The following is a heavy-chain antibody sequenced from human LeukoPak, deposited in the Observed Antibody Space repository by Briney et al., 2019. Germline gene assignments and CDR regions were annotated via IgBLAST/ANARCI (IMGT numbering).Heavy chain of an antibody. CDR2: ISGSGGDS. Sequence: PGCSLILCNAAAGFSFSTYAMSWVRQAPGKVLELVSVISGSGGDSDYADSVKRPFTISRDNSKNTLFFQMNSLRVEDTALYYCAREARGSSTWSTGGPFDYWGQGALVTVSS. D-gene: IGHD6-13*01. CDR1: GFSFSTYA. V-gene: IGHV3-23*01. CDR3: AREARGSSTWSTGGPFDY. J-gene: IGHJ4*02.